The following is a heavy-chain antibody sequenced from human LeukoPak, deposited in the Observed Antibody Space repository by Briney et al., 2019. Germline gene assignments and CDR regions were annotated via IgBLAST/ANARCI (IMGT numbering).Heavy chain of an antibody. CDR1: GGSFSGYY. CDR2: INHSGST. CDR3: ARLRSWYYFDY. D-gene: IGHD6-13*01. J-gene: IGHJ4*02. V-gene: IGHV4-34*01. Sequence: SETLSLTCAVYGGSFSGYYWSWIRQPPGKGLEWIGEINHSGSTNYNPSLKSRVTISVDTSKNQFSLKLSSVTAANTAVYYCARLRSWYYFDYWGQGTLATVSS.